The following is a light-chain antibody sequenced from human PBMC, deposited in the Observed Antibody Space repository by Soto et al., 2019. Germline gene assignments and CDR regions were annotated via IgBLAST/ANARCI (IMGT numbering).Light chain of an antibody. Sequence: QSALTQPASVSGSPGQSITISCTGTSSDVGSYNLVSWYQQHPGKAPKFMIYEATKRPSGVSNRFSGSKSGNTASLTISGLQAEDEADHYCCSYAGSSTYVFGTGTKVTVL. CDR1: SSDVGSYNL. CDR3: CSYAGSSTYV. J-gene: IGLJ1*01. V-gene: IGLV2-23*01. CDR2: EAT.